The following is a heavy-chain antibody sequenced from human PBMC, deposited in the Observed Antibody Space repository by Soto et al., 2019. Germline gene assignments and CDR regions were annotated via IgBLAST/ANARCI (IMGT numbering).Heavy chain of an antibody. CDR3: ASPLHMLRGEYGMDV. CDR1: GGTFSSYT. CDR2: IIPILGIA. Sequence: QVQLVQSGAEVKKPGSSVKVSCKASGGTFSSYTISWVRQAPGQGLEWMGRIIPILGIANYAQKFQGRVTITADKSTSTAYMELSSLRSEDTAVYYCASPLHMLRGEYGMDVWGQGTTVTVSS. V-gene: IGHV1-69*02. D-gene: IGHD3-10*01. J-gene: IGHJ6*02.